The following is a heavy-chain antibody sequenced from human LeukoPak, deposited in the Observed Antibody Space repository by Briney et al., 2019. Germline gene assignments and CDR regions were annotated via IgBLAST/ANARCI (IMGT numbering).Heavy chain of an antibody. V-gene: IGHV3-7*02. J-gene: IGHJ3*02. CDR3: AGAWSRVDGFDI. CDR1: GFTLCNYW. D-gene: IGHD2-8*02. Sequence: GGSLRLSCAAPGFTLCNYWMSWGRQAPRKGLEGVANINQDGSEKYYVDSVKGRFTISRDNAKNSVYLQMNSLRVEDTAVYYCAGAWSRVDGFDIWGQGTMVTVSS. CDR2: INQDGSEK.